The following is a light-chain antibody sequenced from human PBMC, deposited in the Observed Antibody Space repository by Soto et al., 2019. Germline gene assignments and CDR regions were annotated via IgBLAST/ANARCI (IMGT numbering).Light chain of an antibody. V-gene: IGLV1-40*01. CDR3: QSYDTSLSGAWV. CDR1: PSNIGAGFD. Sequence: QSVLTQPPSVSGAPGQRITISCTGSPSNIGAGFDVHWYQQFPGTAPKLLTYGTTSRPSGVPDRFSGSQSGTSASLAIPGLQAGDEGDYYCQSYDTSLSGAWVFGGGTKLTVL. J-gene: IGLJ3*02. CDR2: GTT.